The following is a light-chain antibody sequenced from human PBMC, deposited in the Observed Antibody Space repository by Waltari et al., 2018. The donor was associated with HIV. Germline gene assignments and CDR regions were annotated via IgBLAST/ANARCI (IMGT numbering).Light chain of an antibody. CDR3: HSRDSNSDHYV. CDR1: SLRRLF. CDR2: GAN. V-gene: IGLV3-19*01. Sequence: SSELTQDPVVSVALGQTIKITCQGDSLRRLFAPWYQVRPGQAPLLVVYGANRRPSVIPDRFSASNSRNTSSLSISDSQAVDEADYYCHSRDSNSDHYVFGGGTRVIV. J-gene: IGLJ1*01.